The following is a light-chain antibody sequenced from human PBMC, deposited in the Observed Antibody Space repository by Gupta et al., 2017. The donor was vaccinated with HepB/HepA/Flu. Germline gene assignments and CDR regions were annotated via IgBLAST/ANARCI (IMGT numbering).Light chain of an antibody. CDR1: SSAGGGYDY. CDR2: EVR. V-gene: IGLV2-8*01. J-gene: IGLJ1*01. CDR3: SAHASNKNV. Sequence: QSALTPPPSVSGSPGPSVTISCTGTSSAGGGYDYVSWHQQYPGKAPRVVIYEVRKRPSGVPDRFSGSESGTTASLTVAGRQAEDEDDYYCSAHASNKNVFGTGTKVTVL.